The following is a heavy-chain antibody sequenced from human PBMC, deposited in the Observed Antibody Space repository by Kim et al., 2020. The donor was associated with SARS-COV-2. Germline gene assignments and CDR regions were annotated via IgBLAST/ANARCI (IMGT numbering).Heavy chain of an antibody. V-gene: IGHV3-23*01. J-gene: IGHJ4*02. Sequence: GGSLRLSCAASGFTFSSYAMSWVRQAPGKGLEWVSAISGSGGSTYYADSVKGRFTISRDNSKNTLYLQMNSLRAEDTAVYYCAKDKPNIVVVPAAIQNWGQGTLVTVSS. CDR2: ISGSGGST. D-gene: IGHD2-2*02. CDR3: AKDKPNIVVVPAAIQN. CDR1: GFTFSSYA.